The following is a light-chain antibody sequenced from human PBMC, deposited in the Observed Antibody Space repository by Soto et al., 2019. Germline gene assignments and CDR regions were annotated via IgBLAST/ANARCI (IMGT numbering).Light chain of an antibody. CDR2: GAS. CDR3: QQYNNWPPWT. Sequence: EIVMTQSPATLSVSPGARAPLSCRASQSVSSNLAWYPQKPGQAPRLLISGASTRATGIPARFSGSGSGTEFTLTISSLQSEDFAVYYCQQYNNWPPWTFGQGTKVDIK. V-gene: IGKV3-15*01. J-gene: IGKJ1*01. CDR1: QSVSSN.